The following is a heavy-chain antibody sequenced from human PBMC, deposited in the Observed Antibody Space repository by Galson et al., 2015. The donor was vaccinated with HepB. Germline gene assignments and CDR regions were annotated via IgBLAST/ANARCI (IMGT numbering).Heavy chain of an antibody. CDR3: ARSLQGSGDAFDI. V-gene: IGHV7-4-1*02. J-gene: IGHJ3*02. CDR1: GYTFTSYA. CDR2: INTNTGNP. Sequence: SVKVSCKASGYTFTSYAMNWVRQAPGQGLEWMGWINTNTGNPTYAQGFTGRSVFSLDTSVSTAYLQISSLKAEDTAVYYYARSLQGSGDAFDIWGQGTMVTVSS. D-gene: IGHD3-10*01.